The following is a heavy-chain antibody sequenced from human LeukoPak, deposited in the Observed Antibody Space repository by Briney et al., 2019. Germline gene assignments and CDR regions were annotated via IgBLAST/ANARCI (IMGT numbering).Heavy chain of an antibody. D-gene: IGHD5-24*01. CDR3: AGEEYRSRCLHP. CDR1: GHLQSLCC. Sequence: GGSLRLSCPACGHLQSLCCMRWATLAPGKGLEWVANIKGDGSEKWYADSVKGRFTISRDNAQNSVHLQMNSLRGEDTAVYHCAGEEYRSRCLHPWGQGTLVTVTS. CDR2: IKGDGSEK. V-gene: IGHV3-7*04. J-gene: IGHJ5*02.